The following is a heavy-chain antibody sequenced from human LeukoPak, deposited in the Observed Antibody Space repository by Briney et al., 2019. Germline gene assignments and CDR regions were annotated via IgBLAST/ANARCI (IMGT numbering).Heavy chain of an antibody. J-gene: IGHJ5*02. CDR1: GFTFSSYS. Sequence: GGSLRLSCAASGFTFSSYSMNWVRQAPGKGLEWVSYISSSSSTIYYADSVKGRFTISRDNAKNSLYLQMNSLRAEDTAVYYCAREGSDFWGGYYNWFDPWGQGTLVTVSS. CDR2: ISSSSSTI. CDR3: AREGSDFWGGYYNWFDP. V-gene: IGHV3-48*01. D-gene: IGHD3-3*01.